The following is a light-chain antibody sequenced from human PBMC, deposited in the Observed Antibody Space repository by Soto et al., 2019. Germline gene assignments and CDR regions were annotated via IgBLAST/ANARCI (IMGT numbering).Light chain of an antibody. CDR1: SSNIGAGYD. V-gene: IGLV1-40*01. CDR2: LTN. J-gene: IGLJ1*01. CDR3: QSYDLSLRGYV. Sequence: QAVVTQPPSVSGAPGQRVTVSCTGSSSNIGAGYDVNWYQQLPGTAPKLLISLTNHRPSGVPDRFSGSKSGTSASLAITGLQAEDEADYYCQSYDLSLRGYVLGTGTKVTVL.